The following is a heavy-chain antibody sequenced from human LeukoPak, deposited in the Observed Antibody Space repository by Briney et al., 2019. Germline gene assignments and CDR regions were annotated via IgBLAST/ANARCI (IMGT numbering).Heavy chain of an antibody. CDR2: IHPHGIF. Sequence: SEPLSLTCDVSGGSCDDCYCSWIRQPPGKGLEWIGEIHPHGIFYYNSSLMSRVTISIDTSKSQFSLRLTSVTAADTAIYYCSRGRDRSKAGDHWGQGSLVTVSS. CDR3: SRGRDRSKAGDH. J-gene: IGHJ4*02. CDR1: GGSCDDCY. D-gene: IGHD5-24*01. V-gene: IGHV4-34*01.